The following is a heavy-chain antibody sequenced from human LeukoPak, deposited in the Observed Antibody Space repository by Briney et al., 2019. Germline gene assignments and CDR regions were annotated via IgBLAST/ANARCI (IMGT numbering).Heavy chain of an antibody. D-gene: IGHD2-15*01. V-gene: IGHV3-23*01. CDR2: ISGSGGST. Sequence: GASLRLSCAASGFTFSSYAMSWVRQAPGKGLEWVSAISGSGGSTYYADSVKGRFTISRDNSKNTLYLQMSSLRAEDTAVYYCAKDRSIGYCSGGSCYSDDYWGQGTLVTVSS. CDR1: GFTFSSYA. CDR3: AKDRSIGYCSGGSCYSDDY. J-gene: IGHJ4*02.